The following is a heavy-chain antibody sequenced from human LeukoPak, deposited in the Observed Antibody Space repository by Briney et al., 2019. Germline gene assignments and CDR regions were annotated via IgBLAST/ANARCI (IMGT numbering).Heavy chain of an antibody. CDR3: ARSIVGAYSPFDY. CDR2: ISSSSSYI. Sequence: GGSLRLSCAASGFTFSSYSMNWVRQAPGKGLEWVSSISSSSSYIYYADSVKGRFTISRDNAKNSLYLQMNSLRAEDTAVYYCARSIVGAYSPFDYWGQGTLVTVSS. D-gene: IGHD1-26*01. CDR1: GFTFSSYS. V-gene: IGHV3-21*01. J-gene: IGHJ4*02.